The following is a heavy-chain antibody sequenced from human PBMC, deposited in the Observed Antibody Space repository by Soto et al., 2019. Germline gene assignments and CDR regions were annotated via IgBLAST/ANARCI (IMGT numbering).Heavy chain of an antibody. CDR1: GFDFSTHA. Sequence: PGGSLRLSCAASGFDFSTHALTWVRQAPGKGLEWLSSITNTGITTHYADSVKGRFTISRENSRNTLHLQLNNLRVDDTAVYYCAKGFDYGDTKRIDHWGQGTLVTVSS. CDR2: ITNTGITT. J-gene: IGHJ4*02. D-gene: IGHD4-17*01. CDR3: AKGFDYGDTKRIDH. V-gene: IGHV3-23*01.